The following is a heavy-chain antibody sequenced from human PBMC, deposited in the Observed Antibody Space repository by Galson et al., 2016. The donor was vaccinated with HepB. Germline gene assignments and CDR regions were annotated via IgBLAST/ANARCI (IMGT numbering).Heavy chain of an antibody. CDR2: ISYDGNNR. J-gene: IGHJ4*02. D-gene: IGHD6-13*01. CDR3: TRAGQTNSWYGSQFDY. V-gene: IGHV3-33*08. CDR1: GFTFNNYG. Sequence: SLRLSCATSGFTFNNYGINWVRQAPGKGLEWVAVISYDGNNRHYADAVKGRFTISRDSSTNTVYLQMNSLKSEDTAVYYCTRAGQTNSWYGSQFDYWGQGT.